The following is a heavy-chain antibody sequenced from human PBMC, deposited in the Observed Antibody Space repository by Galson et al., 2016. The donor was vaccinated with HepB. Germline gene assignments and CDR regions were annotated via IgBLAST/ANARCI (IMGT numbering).Heavy chain of an antibody. J-gene: IGHJ5*02. V-gene: IGHV4-31*03. CDR2: IYYSWST. D-gene: IGHD3-16*01. Sequence: TLSLTCTVSGGSISSGGYYWSWIRQHPGKGLEWIGYIYYSWSTYHNPSLQSRVTMSVDTSKNQFSLKLSSVTAADTAVYYCARTARWESTGGGWFDPWGQGTLVTVSS. CDR3: ARTARWESTGGGWFDP. CDR1: GGSISSGGYY.